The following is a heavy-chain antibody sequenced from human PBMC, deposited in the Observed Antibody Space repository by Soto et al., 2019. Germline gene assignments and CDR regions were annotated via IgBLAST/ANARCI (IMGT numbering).Heavy chain of an antibody. CDR2: ISSSGSTI. CDR3: ARDPGRSGWFDP. CDR1: GFTFSYYC. V-gene: IGHV3-11*01. J-gene: IGHJ5*02. D-gene: IGHD3-10*01. Sequence: GGSLRLSCAASGFTFSYYCMSWIGQSPGKGLEWVSYISSSGSTIYYADSVRGRFTISRDNAKNSLYLQMNSLRAEDTAVYYCARDPGRSGWFDPWGQGTLVTVSS.